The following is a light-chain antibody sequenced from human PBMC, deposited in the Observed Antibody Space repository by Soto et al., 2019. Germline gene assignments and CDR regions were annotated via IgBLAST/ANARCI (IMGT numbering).Light chain of an antibody. CDR3: SSYTTSSTLV. Sequence: QSALTQPASVSGSPGQSITIACTGATSDVGAYNYVSWYQQHPGKAPKLIISDVSNRPSGVSHRFSGSKSGNTASLTISGLQPEDEADYYCSSYTTSSTLVFGGGTKVTVL. CDR1: TSDVGAYNY. J-gene: IGLJ2*01. V-gene: IGLV2-14*01. CDR2: DVS.